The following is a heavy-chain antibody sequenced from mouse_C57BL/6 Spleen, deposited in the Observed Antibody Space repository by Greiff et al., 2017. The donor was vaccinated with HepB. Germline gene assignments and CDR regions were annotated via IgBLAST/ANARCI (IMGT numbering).Heavy chain of an antibody. CDR3: ARDYGNYRYFDV. CDR1: GYTFTDYY. J-gene: IGHJ1*03. V-gene: IGHV1-26*01. CDR2: INPNNGGT. Sequence: VQLQQSGPELVKPGASVKISCKASGYTFTDYYMNWVKQSHGKSLEWIGDINPNNGGTSYNQKFKGKATLTVDKSSSTAYMELRSLTSEDSAVYYCARDYGNYRYFDVWGTGTTVTVSS. D-gene: IGHD2-1*01.